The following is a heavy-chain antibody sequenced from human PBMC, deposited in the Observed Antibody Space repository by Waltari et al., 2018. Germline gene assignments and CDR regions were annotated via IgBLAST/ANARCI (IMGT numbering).Heavy chain of an antibody. CDR1: GFTVSSNY. J-gene: IGHJ4*02. CDR3: ARDGYDYVWGSYRYGLDY. D-gene: IGHD3-16*02. V-gene: IGHV3-53*01. Sequence: EVQLVESGGGLIQPGGSLRLSCAASGFTVSSNYMSWVRQAPGKGLEWVSVIYSGGSTYYADSVKGRFTSSRDNSKNTLYLQMNSLRAEDTAVYYCARDGYDYVWGSYRYGLDYWGQGTLVTVSS. CDR2: IYSGGST.